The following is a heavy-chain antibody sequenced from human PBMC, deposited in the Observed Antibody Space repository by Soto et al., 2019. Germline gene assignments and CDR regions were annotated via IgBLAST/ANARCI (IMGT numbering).Heavy chain of an antibody. D-gene: IGHD1-26*01. J-gene: IGHJ3*02. CDR3: ARSMDSGSYLDAFDI. Sequence: SGKVSCKASGGTFSSYAISWVRQAPGQGLEWMGGIIPIFGTANYAQKFQGRVTITADESTSTAYMELSSLRSEDTAVYYCARSMDSGSYLDAFDIWGQGTMVTVSS. V-gene: IGHV1-69*13. CDR2: IIPIFGTA. CDR1: GGTFSSYA.